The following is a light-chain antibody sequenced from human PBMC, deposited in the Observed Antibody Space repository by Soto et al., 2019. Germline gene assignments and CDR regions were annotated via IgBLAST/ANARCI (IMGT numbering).Light chain of an antibody. CDR3: QQRSNWPSLT. Sequence: EIVLTQSPATLSLSPGERATLSCRASQSVSSYLAWYQQKPGQAPRLLIYDASNRATGIPARFSGSGSGTDFTLTISSLEPEDFAVYYCQQRSNWPSLTFCGGTKVEI. V-gene: IGKV3-11*01. CDR1: QSVSSY. CDR2: DAS. J-gene: IGKJ4*01.